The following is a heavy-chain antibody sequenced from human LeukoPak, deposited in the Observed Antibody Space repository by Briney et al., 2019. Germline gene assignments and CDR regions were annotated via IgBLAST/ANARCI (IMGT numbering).Heavy chain of an antibody. V-gene: IGHV3-21*06. CDR3: ARDLYRIVVVPHYFDY. D-gene: IGHD3-22*01. Sequence: GGSLRLSCAASGFTFSSYSMNWVRQAPGKGLEWVSSIGGSSSYIYYADSVKGRFTISRDNAKNSLYLQMNSLRAEDTAVYYCARDLYRIVVVPHYFDYWGQGTLVTVSS. J-gene: IGHJ4*02. CDR1: GFTFSSYS. CDR2: IGGSSSYI.